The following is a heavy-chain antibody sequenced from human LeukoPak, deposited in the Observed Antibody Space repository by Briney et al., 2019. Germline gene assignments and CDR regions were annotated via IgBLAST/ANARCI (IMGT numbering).Heavy chain of an antibody. CDR3: ARSLSAREYFDH. CDR2: IHSDGNNK. J-gene: IGHJ1*01. V-gene: IGHV3-30*02. D-gene: IGHD6-6*01. CDR1: GFTLGRHG. Sequence: GGSLRLSCAASGFTLGRHGMHWVRQAPGKGLEWVAFIHSDGNNKYYADAVKGRFTISRDRSKNTLYLQMNSLRHEDTAVYYCARSLSAREYFDHWGQGTLLTVSS.